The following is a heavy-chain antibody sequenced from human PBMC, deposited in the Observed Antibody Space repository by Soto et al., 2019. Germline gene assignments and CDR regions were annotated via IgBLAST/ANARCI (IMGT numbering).Heavy chain of an antibody. V-gene: IGHV3-7*05. D-gene: IGHD6-19*01. CDR3: ARNRGWYWLDY. J-gene: IGHJ4*02. CDR2: IKEDGSQK. CDR1: GFTFSNYW. Sequence: EVQLVESGGGLVQPGGSLRLSCAASGFTFSNYWMTWVRQPPGKGLEWVANIKEDGSQKDCVESVKGRFTISRDNADNSLFLQSNNLRADDTAVYYCARNRGWYWLDYWGQGALVIVSS.